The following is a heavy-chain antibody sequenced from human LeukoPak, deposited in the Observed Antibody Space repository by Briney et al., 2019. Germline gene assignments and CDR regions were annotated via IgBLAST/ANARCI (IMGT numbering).Heavy chain of an antibody. J-gene: IGHJ6*02. V-gene: IGHV4-59*01. CDR2: IYYSGST. CDR3: ARAGLYYYYGMDV. Sequence: PSETLSLTCTVSGGSISSYYWSWIRQPPGKGLEWIGYIYYSGSTNYNPSLKSRVTISVDTSKSQFSLKLSSVTAADTAVYYCARAGLYYYYGMDVWGQGTTVTVSS. CDR1: GGSISSYY.